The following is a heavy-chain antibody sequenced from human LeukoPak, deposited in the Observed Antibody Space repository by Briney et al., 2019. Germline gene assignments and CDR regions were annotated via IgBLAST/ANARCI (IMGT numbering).Heavy chain of an antibody. J-gene: IGHJ3*02. CDR1: GYTFTSYD. V-gene: IGHV1-8*01. D-gene: IGHD2-15*01. CDR2: MNPNSGKT. CDR3: ARGLLLRAFDI. Sequence: ASVKVSCKASGYTFTSYDINWVGQATGQGLEWMGWMNPNSGKTGYAQKFQGRVTMTRNTSISTAYMELSSLRSEDTAVYYCARGLLLRAFDIWGQGTMVTVSS.